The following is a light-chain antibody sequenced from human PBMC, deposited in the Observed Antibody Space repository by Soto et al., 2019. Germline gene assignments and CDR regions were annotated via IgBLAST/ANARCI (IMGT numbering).Light chain of an antibody. Sequence: EIVMTQSPATLSVSPGERVTLSCRASQSVSSNLAWYQQKPGQAPRLLIYGASSRATGIPDRFSGSGSGTDFTLTISRLEPEDFAVYYCQQYGSSWTFGQGTKVDIK. CDR3: QQYGSSWT. J-gene: IGKJ1*01. CDR1: QSVSSN. V-gene: IGKV3-20*01. CDR2: GAS.